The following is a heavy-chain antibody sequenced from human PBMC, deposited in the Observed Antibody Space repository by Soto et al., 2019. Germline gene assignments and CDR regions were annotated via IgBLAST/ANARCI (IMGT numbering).Heavy chain of an antibody. CDR3: ARGEGDGYNSYYFDY. Sequence: SETLSLTCTVSGGSISSYYWSWIRQPPGKGLEWIGYIYYSGSTNYNPSLKSRVTISVVRSKNQFSLKLSSVTAADTAVYYCARGEGDGYNSYYFDYWGQGTLVTVSS. CDR2: IYYSGST. CDR1: GGSISSYY. J-gene: IGHJ4*02. V-gene: IGHV4-59*12. D-gene: IGHD5-12*01.